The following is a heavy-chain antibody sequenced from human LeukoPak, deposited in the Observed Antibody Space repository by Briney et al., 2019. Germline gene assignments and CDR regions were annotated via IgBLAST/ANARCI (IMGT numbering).Heavy chain of an antibody. Sequence: SGTLSLTCTVSGDSISNHAYYWDWIRQPPGKGLEWIGTVYYTGNTYYNASLKSRVTISIDTSKNQFSLHLYSMYAADTAVYYCARLRALAGHRGAFDIWGQGTMVTVSS. V-gene: IGHV4-39*01. CDR3: ARLRALAGHRGAFDI. D-gene: IGHD6-19*01. CDR2: VYYTGNT. J-gene: IGHJ3*02. CDR1: GDSISNHAYY.